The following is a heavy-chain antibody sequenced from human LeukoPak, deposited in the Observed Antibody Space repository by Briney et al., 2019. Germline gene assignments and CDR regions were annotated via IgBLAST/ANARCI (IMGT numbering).Heavy chain of an antibody. Sequence: GGSLRLSCAASGFTFSSSGMTWVRQAPGKGLEWVAAISGSAGSTQYADAVKGRFTISRDNAKNSLYLQMNSLRADDTAVYYCAREYSSSWYPQSGAFDIWGQGTMVTVSS. J-gene: IGHJ3*02. CDR2: ISGSAGST. V-gene: IGHV3-23*01. D-gene: IGHD6-13*01. CDR3: AREYSSSWYPQSGAFDI. CDR1: GFTFSSSG.